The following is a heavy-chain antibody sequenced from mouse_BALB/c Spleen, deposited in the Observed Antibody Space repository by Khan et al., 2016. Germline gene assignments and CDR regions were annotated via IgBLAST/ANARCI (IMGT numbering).Heavy chain of an antibody. CDR3: ARGNWAAWFAY. CDR1: GYSITSDYA. D-gene: IGHD4-1*01. V-gene: IGHV3-2*02. J-gene: IGHJ3*01. CDR2: ISYSGST. Sequence: EVQLQESGPGLVKFSQSLSLTCTVTGYSITSDYAWNWIRQFPGNKVEWMGYISYSGSTSYKPSLKSRISITRDTSKNQFFLQLNSVTTEDTATXYCARGNWAAWFAYWGQGTLVTVSA.